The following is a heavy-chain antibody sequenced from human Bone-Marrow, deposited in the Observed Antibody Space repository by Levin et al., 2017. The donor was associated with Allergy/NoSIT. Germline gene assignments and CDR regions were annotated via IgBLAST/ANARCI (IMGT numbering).Heavy chain of an antibody. V-gene: IGHV3-7*01. D-gene: IGHD3-16*01. J-gene: IGHJ4*02. CDR3: ARGVNYAFDN. CDR2: INKDGNEE. CDR1: GFTFGIHW. Sequence: AGGSLRLSCAASGFTFGIHWMNWVRQTPGKGLEWVAKINKDGNEEYYVDSVKGRFTISRDNAQNSLYLYMNSLRVEDTALYYCARGVNYAFDNWGQGTLVTVSS.